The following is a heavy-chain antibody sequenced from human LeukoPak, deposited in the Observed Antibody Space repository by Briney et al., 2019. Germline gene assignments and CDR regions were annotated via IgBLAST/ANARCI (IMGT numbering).Heavy chain of an antibody. J-gene: IGHJ5*02. Sequence: GGSLRLSCAASGFTFSSYGMHWVRQAPGKGLEWVAFIRYDGSNKYYADSVKGRFTISRDNSKNTLYLQMNSLRAEDTALYYCAKDRVPAAMTWFDPWGQGTLVTVSS. CDR1: GFTFSSYG. V-gene: IGHV3-30*02. D-gene: IGHD2-2*01. CDR2: IRYDGSNK. CDR3: AKDRVPAAMTWFDP.